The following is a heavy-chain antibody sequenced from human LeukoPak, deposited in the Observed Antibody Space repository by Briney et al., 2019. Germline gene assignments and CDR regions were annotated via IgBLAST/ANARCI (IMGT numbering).Heavy chain of an antibody. D-gene: IGHD1-26*01. CDR2: IYPGNSDA. V-gene: IGHV5-51*01. CDR3: ARQNSGSYGGDY. Sequence: GESLKISCQIFGYNFRSLWVGWVRQRPGEGLEWMGTIYPGNSDAEYSPSFQGLVTISVDRSINTVYLQWTSLRASDTAMYYCARQNSGSYGGDYWGQGTLVTVSS. J-gene: IGHJ4*02. CDR1: GYNFRSLW.